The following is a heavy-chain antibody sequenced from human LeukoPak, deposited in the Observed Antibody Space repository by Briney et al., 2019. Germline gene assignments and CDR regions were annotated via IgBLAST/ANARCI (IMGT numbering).Heavy chain of an antibody. J-gene: IGHJ4*02. CDR3: TTVPYDSIYYFDY. CDR1: GFTFSNAW. V-gene: IGHV3-15*01. CDR2: IKSKTDGGTT. Sequence: PGGSLRLSCAASGFTFSNAWMSWVRQAPGKGLEWVGRIKSKTDGGTTDYAAPVKGRFTISRDDSKNTLYLQMNSLKTEDTAVYYCTTVPYDSIYYFDYWGQGTLVTVSS. D-gene: IGHD3-22*01.